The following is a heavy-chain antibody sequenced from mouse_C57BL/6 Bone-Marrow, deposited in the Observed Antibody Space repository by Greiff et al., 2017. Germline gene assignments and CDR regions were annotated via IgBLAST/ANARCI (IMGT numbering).Heavy chain of an antibody. CDR3: ARGGPYLYYAMDY. D-gene: IGHD5-1-1*01. CDR1: GYTFTSYW. Sequence: QVQLKQPGAELVKPGASVKLSCKASGYTFTSYWMQWVKQRPGQGLEWIGEIDPSDSYTNYNQKFKGKATLTVDTSSSTAYMQLSSLTSEDSAVYYCARGGPYLYYAMDYWGQGTSVTVSS. V-gene: IGHV1-50*01. J-gene: IGHJ4*01. CDR2: IDPSDSYT.